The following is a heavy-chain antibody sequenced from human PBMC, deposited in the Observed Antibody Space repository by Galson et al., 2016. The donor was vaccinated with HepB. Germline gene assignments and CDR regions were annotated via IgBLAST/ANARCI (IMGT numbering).Heavy chain of an antibody. D-gene: IGHD1-7*01. CDR3: AKKGRWHYAAPYYFDS. V-gene: IGHV4-34*01. J-gene: IGHJ4*02. Sequence: SETLSLTCTVSGGSMSSYYWSWIRQPAGKGPEWIGEINHSGSTNYNPSLKGRVTISVDMSKNQFSLRLNSVTAADTAVYYCAKKGRWHYAAPYYFDSWGQGTLVTVSS. CDR1: GGSMSSYY. CDR2: INHSGST.